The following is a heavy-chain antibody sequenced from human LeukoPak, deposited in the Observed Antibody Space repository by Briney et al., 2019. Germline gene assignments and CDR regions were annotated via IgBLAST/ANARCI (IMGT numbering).Heavy chain of an antibody. D-gene: IGHD2-15*01. Sequence: SETLSLTCTVSGGSISSGDYYWSWIRQPPGKGLEWIGYIYYSGSTYYNPPLKSRVTISVDTSKNQFSLKLSSVTAADTAVYYCARVGCSGGSCYPGDYWGQGTLVTVSS. CDR2: IYYSGST. CDR3: ARVGCSGGSCYPGDY. V-gene: IGHV4-30-4*01. CDR1: GGSISSGDYY. J-gene: IGHJ4*02.